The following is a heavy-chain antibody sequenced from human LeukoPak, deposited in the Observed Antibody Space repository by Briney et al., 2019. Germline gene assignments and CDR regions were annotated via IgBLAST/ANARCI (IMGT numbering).Heavy chain of an antibody. V-gene: IGHV4-59*01. Sequence: SETLSLTCTVSGDSISSYYWSWIRQPPGKGLEWIGYIYSSGSTNYNPSLKSRVTMSVDTSKNQFSLKLSSVTAADTAVYYCARDKGRAFDIRGQGTVVTVSS. J-gene: IGHJ3*02. CDR1: GDSISSYY. CDR2: IYSSGST. CDR3: ARDKGRAFDI.